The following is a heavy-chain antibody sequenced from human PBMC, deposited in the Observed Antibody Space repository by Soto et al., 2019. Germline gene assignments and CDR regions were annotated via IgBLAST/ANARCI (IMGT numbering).Heavy chain of an antibody. CDR1: GFPFDSYS. V-gene: IGHV3-21*01. CDR3: AREANTIYAPHGLDV. CDR2: RSSGSFYI. J-gene: IGHJ6*02. D-gene: IGHD3-3*01. Sequence: EVQLVESGGGLVKPGGSMRLSCAVSGFPFDSYSMSWVRQAPWKGLEWLASRSSGSFYIFHADSRRGRFTISRDDAKNLLFLQMNSLTIEDTATYYCAREANTIYAPHGLDVWGQGTAVTVSS.